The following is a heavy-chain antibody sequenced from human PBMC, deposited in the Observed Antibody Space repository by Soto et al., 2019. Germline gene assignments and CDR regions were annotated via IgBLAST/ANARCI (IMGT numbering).Heavy chain of an antibody. D-gene: IGHD3-16*01. V-gene: IGHV1-69*05. Sequence: SVKVSCKASGGTFSGYAISWVRQAPGQGLEWMGGIIPIFGTANYAQNIQGRVIMTTDTSTSTAYMELRSLRSDDTAVYFCGRDGSGGIIDSWGQGTMVTVSS. CDR1: GGTFSGYA. CDR2: IIPIFGTA. J-gene: IGHJ3*01. CDR3: GRDGSGGIIDS.